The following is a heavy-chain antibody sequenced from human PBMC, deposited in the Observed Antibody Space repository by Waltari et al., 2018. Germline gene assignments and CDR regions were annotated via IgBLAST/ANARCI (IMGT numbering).Heavy chain of an antibody. J-gene: IGHJ4*02. CDR3: AREATYSSSWVFDY. CDR1: GYTFPGYY. Sequence: QVQLVQSGAEVKKPGASVKVSCKASGYTFPGYYMHWVRQAPGQGLEWMGWINANTGNQAYAQGCTGRFSFSVDTSVSTAYLQISSLKAEDTAVYYCAREATYSSSWVFDYWGQGTLVTVSS. D-gene: IGHD6-13*01. CDR2: INANTGNQ. V-gene: IGHV7-4-1*02.